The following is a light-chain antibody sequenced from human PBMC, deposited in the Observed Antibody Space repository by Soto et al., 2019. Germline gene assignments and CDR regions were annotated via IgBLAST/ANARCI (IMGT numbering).Light chain of an antibody. CDR1: SGHSNYA. V-gene: IGLV4-69*01. J-gene: IGLJ7*01. CDR2: VNSGGSH. CDR3: QTWGTGSAIVV. Sequence: QPVLTQSPSASASLGASVKLTCTLSSGHSNYAIAWHQQQPEKGPRYLMKVNSGGSHNKGDGIPDRFSGSSSGAERYLFISSLQSEDEADYYCQTWGTGSAIVVFGGGTQLTVL.